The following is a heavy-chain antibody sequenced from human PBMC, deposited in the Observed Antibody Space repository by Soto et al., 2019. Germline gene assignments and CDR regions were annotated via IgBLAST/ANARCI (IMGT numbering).Heavy chain of an antibody. V-gene: IGHV1-69*13. CDR2: IIPIFGTA. J-gene: IGHJ6*02. CDR3: ARAFRRLTLYYYSSGMDV. Sequence: ASVKVSCKASGGTFSSYAISWVRQVPGQGLEWMGGIIPIFGTANYAQKFQGRVTITADESTSTAYMELSSLRSEDTAVYYCARAFRRLTLYYYSSGMDVWGQGTTVTGS. CDR1: GGTFSSYA.